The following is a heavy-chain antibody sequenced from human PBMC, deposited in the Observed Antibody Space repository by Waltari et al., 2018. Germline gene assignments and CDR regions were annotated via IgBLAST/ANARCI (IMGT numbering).Heavy chain of an antibody. V-gene: IGHV4-61*02. CDR2: IHSSGLT. D-gene: IGHD2-21*01. J-gene: IGHJ4*02. CDR3: ARSAKCESSSDSCDLVAI. Sequence: QVQLQESGPGLVEPSQTLSLTCTVSGDSLTSDLSYWGWSRQPAGKGLEWIGRIHSSGLTEYKASLKSRVAISRDTSKNQFSLNLSSVTAADTAVYYCARSAKCESSSDSCDLVAIWGQGTLVTVSS. CDR1: GDSLTSDLSY.